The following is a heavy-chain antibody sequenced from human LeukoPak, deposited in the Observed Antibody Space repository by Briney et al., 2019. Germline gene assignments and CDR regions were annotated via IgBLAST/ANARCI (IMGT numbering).Heavy chain of an antibody. Sequence: GGFLRLSCAASGFTFSSYSMNWVRQAPGKGLEWVSSISGSSSYIYYADSVKGRFTISRHNAKNSLYLQMNSLRAEDTAVYYCARVPAGVIGMKDAFDIWGQGTMVTVSS. V-gene: IGHV3-21*01. CDR2: ISGSSSYI. CDR3: ARVPAGVIGMKDAFDI. CDR1: GFTFSSYS. D-gene: IGHD3-16*02. J-gene: IGHJ3*02.